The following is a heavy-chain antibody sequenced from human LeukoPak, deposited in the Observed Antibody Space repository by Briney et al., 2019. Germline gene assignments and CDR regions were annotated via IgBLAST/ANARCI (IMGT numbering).Heavy chain of an antibody. J-gene: IGHJ4*02. V-gene: IGHV3-7*01. D-gene: IGHD3-22*01. CDR1: EFTFSSYW. CDR2: IKQDGSEK. CDR3: ARDWAYDSSGYYHPGYFDY. Sequence: GGALRLSCAAYEFTFSSYWMTWGRQAPGKGLEWVASIKQDGSEKYYVDSVQGRVTISRDNAKNSLYLQMNSLRAEDTAVYYCARDWAYDSSGYYHPGYFDYWGQGTLVTVSS.